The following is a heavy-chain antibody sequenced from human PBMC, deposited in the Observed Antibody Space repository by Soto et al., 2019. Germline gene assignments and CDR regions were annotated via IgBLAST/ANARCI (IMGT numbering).Heavy chain of an antibody. CDR2: ISPYNGKT. CDR1: GYTFISYG. CDR3: ASHYDMWSGYLSPVDY. J-gene: IGHJ4*02. V-gene: IGHV1-18*01. Sequence: ASVKVSCKASGYTFISYGISWVRQAPGQGLERMGWISPYNGKTYNAQKFQGRITMTTDTSTTTAYMELRSLRSDDTVVFYCASHYDMWSGYLSPVDYWGQGTLVTVSS. D-gene: IGHD3-3*01.